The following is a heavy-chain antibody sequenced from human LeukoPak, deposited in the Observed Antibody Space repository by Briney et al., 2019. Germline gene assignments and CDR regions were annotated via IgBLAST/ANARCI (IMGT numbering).Heavy chain of an antibody. J-gene: IGHJ4*02. CDR1: GYTFTGYY. CDR2: INPNSGGT. CDR3: ARGLDKYDYWSGYFLAY. V-gene: IGHV1-2*02. D-gene: IGHD3-3*01. Sequence: ASVKVSCKASGYTFTGYYMYWVRQAPGQGLEWMGWINPNSGGTNYAQTFQGRVTMTRDTSISTAYMELSRLRSDDTALYYWARGLDKYDYWSGYFLAYWGQGTLVTVSS.